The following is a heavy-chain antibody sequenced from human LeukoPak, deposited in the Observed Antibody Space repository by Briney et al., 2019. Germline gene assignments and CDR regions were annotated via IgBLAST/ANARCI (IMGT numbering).Heavy chain of an antibody. CDR1: GGSFSGYY. CDR3: ARGRRAYSSGWPFDY. V-gene: IGHV4-34*01. D-gene: IGHD6-19*01. J-gene: IGHJ4*02. CDR2: ISHSGST. Sequence: PSETLSLTCAVYGGSFSGYYWSWIRQPPGKGLEWIGEISHSGSTNYNPSLKSRVTISVDTSKNQFSLKLSSVTAADTAVYYCARGRRAYSSGWPFDYWGQGTLVTVSS.